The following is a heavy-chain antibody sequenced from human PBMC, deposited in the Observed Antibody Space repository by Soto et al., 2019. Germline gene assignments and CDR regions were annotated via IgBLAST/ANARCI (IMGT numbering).Heavy chain of an antibody. CDR2: INTDGSTT. J-gene: IGHJ4*02. Sequence: GSLRLSCAASGFTFSSSWILWVRQAPGKGLVWVSRINTDGSTTTYADSVKGRFTISRDNAKNTVYLQMNSLRAEDTAVYYCTRGGNFSFDDWGQVTLVTVSS. D-gene: IGHD1-7*01. CDR1: GFTFSSSW. V-gene: IGHV3-74*01. CDR3: TRGGNFSFDD.